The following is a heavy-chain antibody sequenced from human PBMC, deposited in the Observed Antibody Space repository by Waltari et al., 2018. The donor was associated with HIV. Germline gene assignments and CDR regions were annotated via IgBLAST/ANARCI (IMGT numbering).Heavy chain of an antibody. J-gene: IGHJ2*01. CDR1: GYTLSGYY. Sequence: QVQLVQSGAEVKTPGASVTVSCKASGYTLSGYYMHWVRQAPGQGLEWMGRIDLNSGGANYAQNFQDRVTMTRDTSISTAYMEVRSLTSDDTAVYYCARDRVSGGHDWWFDLWGRGTLVTVSS. CDR2: IDLNSGGA. CDR3: ARDRVSGGHDWWFDL. V-gene: IGHV1-2*06. D-gene: IGHD2-15*01.